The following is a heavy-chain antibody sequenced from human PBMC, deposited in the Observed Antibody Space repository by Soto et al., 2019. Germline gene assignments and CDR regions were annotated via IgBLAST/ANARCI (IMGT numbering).Heavy chain of an antibody. J-gene: IGHJ4*02. CDR1: GFILRSYG. Sequence: VGHLRLSFEDSGFILRSYGMSWVLQAPLKGLEWVSSINDSGDTYYGDSVKGRFTISRDNSKKTLYLQMNSLSAEDTAVYYCAKRVAYSSSSAYFDYWAQGTMVPVSS. D-gene: IGHD6-6*01. CDR3: AKRVAYSSSSAYFDY. V-gene: IGHV3-23*01. CDR2: INDSGDT.